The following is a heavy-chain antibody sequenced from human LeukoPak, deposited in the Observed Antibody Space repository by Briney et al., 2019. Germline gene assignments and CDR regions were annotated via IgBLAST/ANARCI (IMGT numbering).Heavy chain of an antibody. V-gene: IGHV1-69*04. CDR3: ARAPSIVVVPAAANWFDP. D-gene: IGHD2-2*01. J-gene: IGHJ5*02. CDR2: IIPILGIA. Sequence: SVKVSCKASGGTFSSYAISWVRQAPGQGLEWMGRIIPILGIANYAQKFQGRVAITADKSTSTAYMELSSLRSEDTAVCYCARAPSIVVVPAAANWFDPWGQGTLVTVSS. CDR1: GGTFSSYA.